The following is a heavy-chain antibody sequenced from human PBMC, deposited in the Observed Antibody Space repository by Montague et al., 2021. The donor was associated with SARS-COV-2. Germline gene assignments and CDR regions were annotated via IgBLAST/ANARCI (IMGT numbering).Heavy chain of an antibody. CDR1: GGSISSYY. CDR2: INYSGST. CDR3: ARERITSFGVVTWPAYFDY. Sequence: SETLSLTCTVSGGSISSYYWSWIRQPPGKGLEWIGYINYSGSTNYNPSLKSRVTISVDTSKTQFSLKLSSVTAADTAVYYCARERITSFGVVTWPAYFDYWGQGTLVTVSS. J-gene: IGHJ4*01. V-gene: IGHV4-59*01. D-gene: IGHD3-3*01.